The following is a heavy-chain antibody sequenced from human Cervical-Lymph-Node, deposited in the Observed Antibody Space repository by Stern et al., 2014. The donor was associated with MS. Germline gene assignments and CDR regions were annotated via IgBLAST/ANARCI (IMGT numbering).Heavy chain of an antibody. CDR3: ARGRGKRVFDY. CDR2: VNPSGST. D-gene: IGHD3-16*01. Sequence: QVQLQQWGAGLLTPSETLSLTCAVSGGSFMGYHWSWIRQSPGKGLEWIGEVNPSGSTNYNPALKSRVSMSVETSKPQFSLNLSSVTAADTAVYYCARGRGKRVFDYWGQGTLVTVSS. CDR1: GGSFMGYH. V-gene: IGHV4-34*01. J-gene: IGHJ4*02.